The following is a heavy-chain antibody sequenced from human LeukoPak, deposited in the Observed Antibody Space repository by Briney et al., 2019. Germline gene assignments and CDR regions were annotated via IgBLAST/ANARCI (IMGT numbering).Heavy chain of an antibody. CDR1: RGSISGFY. Sequence: SETLSLTCTVSRGSISGFYWSWIRQPPGKGLEWIGYIHYSGSTNYNPSLKSRVIISLDTSKNQFSLRLSSVTAADTAVYYCARHARKRLTSNWDFWGQGTLVTVSS. CDR3: ARHARKRLTSNWDF. D-gene: IGHD2-21*02. J-gene: IGHJ4*02. V-gene: IGHV4-59*08. CDR2: IHYSGST.